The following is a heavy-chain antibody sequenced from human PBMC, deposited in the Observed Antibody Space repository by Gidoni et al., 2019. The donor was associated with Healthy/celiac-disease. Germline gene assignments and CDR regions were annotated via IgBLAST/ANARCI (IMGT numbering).Heavy chain of an antibody. J-gene: IGHJ6*03. CDR3: ARGPARRITMIVAHSRGNYYYYMDV. Sequence: QVQLQQWGAGLLKPSETLSLTCAVYGGSFSGYYWSWSRQPPGKGLEWIGEINHSGSTNSHPSLKSRVTISVDTSKNQFSLKLRSVTAADTAVYYCARGPARRITMIVAHSRGNYYYYMDVWGKGTTVTVSS. CDR2: INHSGST. D-gene: IGHD3-22*01. CDR1: GGSFSGYY. V-gene: IGHV4-34*01.